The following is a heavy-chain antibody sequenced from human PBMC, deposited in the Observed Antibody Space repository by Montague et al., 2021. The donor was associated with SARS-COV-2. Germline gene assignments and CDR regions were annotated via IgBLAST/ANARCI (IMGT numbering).Heavy chain of an antibody. Sequence: SETLSLTCSVSGFSISSGYYWGWIRQTPGKVLEWIGSRYQNGATYYSSPLNRPVTTLLDTSKNPFSLSLTLVTAAATAVYYCVRSGVGIFDFFYFNSWGQGSRVMVS. CDR2: RYQNGAT. CDR1: GFSISSGYY. CDR3: VRSGVGIFDFFYFNS. J-gene: IGHJ4*02. V-gene: IGHV4-38-2*02. D-gene: IGHD3-3*01.